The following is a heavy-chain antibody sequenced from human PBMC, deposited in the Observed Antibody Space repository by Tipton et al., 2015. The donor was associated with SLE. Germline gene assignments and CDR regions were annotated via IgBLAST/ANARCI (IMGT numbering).Heavy chain of an antibody. Sequence: TLSLTCTVSGGSISSSSYYWSWIRQPAGKGLEWIGRIYHSGSTNYNPSLKSRVTMSVDTSKNQFSLKLSSVTAAATAVYYCARGHSSGWYDSRDAFAIWGQGTMVTVSS. V-gene: IGHV4-61*02. CDR1: GGSISSSSYY. CDR2: IYHSGST. CDR3: ARGHSSGWYDSRDAFAI. D-gene: IGHD6-19*01. J-gene: IGHJ3*02.